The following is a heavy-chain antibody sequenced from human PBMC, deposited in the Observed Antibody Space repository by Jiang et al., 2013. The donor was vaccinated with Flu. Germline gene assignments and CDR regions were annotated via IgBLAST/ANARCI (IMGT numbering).Heavy chain of an antibody. Sequence: QTLSLTCAISGDSVSSNSAAWNWIRQSPSRGLEWLGRTYYRSKWYNDYAVSVKSRITINPDTSKNQFSLQLNSVTPEDTAVYYCARTHYYDSSGPIDYWGQGTLVTVSS. CDR2: TYYRSKWYN. D-gene: IGHD3-22*01. CDR1: GDSVSSNSAA. V-gene: IGHV6-1*01. J-gene: IGHJ4*02. CDR3: ARTHYYDSSGPIDY.